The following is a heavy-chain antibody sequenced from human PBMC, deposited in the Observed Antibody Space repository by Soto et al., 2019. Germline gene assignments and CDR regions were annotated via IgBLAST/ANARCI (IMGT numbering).Heavy chain of an antibody. CDR2: IDPTDSYT. J-gene: IGHJ6*02. Sequence: GEALKISCKGSGYRFTSYWISWVRQMPWKGLEWMGRIDPTDSYTNYSPSFHGHVTISADKSLSTAYLHWSSLKASDTAMDYCATVRYGQYFFYGMDVWGQGTTVTVSS. D-gene: IGHD4-17*01. CDR3: ATVRYGQYFFYGMDV. V-gene: IGHV5-10-1*01. CDR1: GYRFTSYW.